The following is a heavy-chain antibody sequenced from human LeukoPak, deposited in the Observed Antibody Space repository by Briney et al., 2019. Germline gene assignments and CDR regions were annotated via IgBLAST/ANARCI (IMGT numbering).Heavy chain of an antibody. CDR1: GFTFSSYA. V-gene: IGHV3-30-3*01. CDR3: ARDESSGYSYGTHYYGMDV. D-gene: IGHD5-18*01. J-gene: IGHJ6*02. CDR2: ISYDGSNK. Sequence: GRSLRLSCAASGFTFSSYAMHWVRQAPGKGLEWVAVISYDGSNKYYADSVKGRFTISRDNSKNTLYLQMNSLRAEDTAVYYCARDESSGYSYGTHYYGMDVWGQGTTVTVSS.